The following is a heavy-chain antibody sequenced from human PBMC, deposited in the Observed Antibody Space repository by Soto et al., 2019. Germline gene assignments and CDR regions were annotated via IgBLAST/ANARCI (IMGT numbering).Heavy chain of an antibody. CDR2: ISSGSSTI. CDR3: TRSAYMDV. V-gene: IGHV3-48*01. D-gene: IGHD2-2*01. J-gene: IGHJ6*03. CDR1: GYTFSSYR. Sequence: QTGGSLRLSCAASGYTFSSYRMNWVRQAPGKGLEWVSYISSGSSTIYYADSVKGRFTISRDNAKNSLYLQMDSLRAEDTAVYYATRSAYMDVWGTGTTVTVSS.